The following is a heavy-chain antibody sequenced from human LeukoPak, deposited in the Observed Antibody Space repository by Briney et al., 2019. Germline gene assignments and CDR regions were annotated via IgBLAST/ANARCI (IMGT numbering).Heavy chain of an antibody. D-gene: IGHD3-22*01. CDR1: GFTVSSYA. Sequence: GGSLRLSCAASGFTVSSYAMSWVRQAPGKGLEWVSAISGSGGSTYYADSVTGRFTISRDNSKNTLYLQLNSLRAEDTATYYCAKTYYYDSSGYSHYLAYDYWGQGTLVTVSS. CDR3: AKTYYYDSSGYSHYLAYDY. CDR2: ISGSGGST. J-gene: IGHJ4*02. V-gene: IGHV3-23*01.